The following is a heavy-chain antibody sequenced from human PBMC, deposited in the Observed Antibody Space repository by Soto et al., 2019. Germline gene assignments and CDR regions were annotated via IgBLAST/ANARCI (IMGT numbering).Heavy chain of an antibody. V-gene: IGHV1-69*13. Sequence: RASVKVSCKASGGTFSSYAISWVRQAPGQGLEWMGGIIPIFGTANYAQKFQGRVTITADESTSTAYMELSSLRSEDTAVYYCAGADCTNGVCYLAFDYWGQGTLVTVSS. CDR3: AGADCTNGVCYLAFDY. J-gene: IGHJ4*02. CDR1: GGTFSSYA. D-gene: IGHD2-8*01. CDR2: IIPIFGTA.